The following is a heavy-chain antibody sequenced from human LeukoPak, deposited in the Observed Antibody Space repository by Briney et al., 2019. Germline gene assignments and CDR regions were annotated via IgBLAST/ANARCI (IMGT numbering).Heavy chain of an antibody. V-gene: IGHV4-59*11. CDR3: ARVSLSGYCSGASCYFDY. D-gene: IGHD2-15*01. J-gene: IGHJ4*01. Sequence: SETLSLTCTVSGDSIRNHYWSWIRQPPGKGLECIGVIHYSGSTNYNPSVKSRVTISVDTPKNQFSLKLNSVTAADTAVYFCARVSLSGYCSGASCYFDYRGHGTLVTVSS. CDR2: IHYSGST. CDR1: GDSIRNHY.